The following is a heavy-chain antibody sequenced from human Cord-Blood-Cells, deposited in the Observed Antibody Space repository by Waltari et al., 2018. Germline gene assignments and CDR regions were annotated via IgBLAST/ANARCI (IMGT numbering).Heavy chain of an antibody. J-gene: IGHJ4*02. D-gene: IGHD6-19*01. Sequence: QVQLQQWGAGLLKPSETLSLPCAVYGGSFSGYYWSWIRQPPGKGLAWIGEINHSGSTNYNPSLKSRVTISVDTSKNQFSLKLSSVTAADTAVYYCARKDIAVAGTIDYWGQGTLVTVSS. CDR1: GGSFSGYY. CDR2: INHSGST. CDR3: ARKDIAVAGTIDY. V-gene: IGHV4-34*01.